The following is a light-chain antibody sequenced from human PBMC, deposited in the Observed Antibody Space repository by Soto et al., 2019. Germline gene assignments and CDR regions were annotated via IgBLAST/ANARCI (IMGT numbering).Light chain of an antibody. J-gene: IGLJ1*01. CDR3: NSYTSSSTYV. CDR2: DVT. V-gene: IGLV2-14*03. CDR1: SSDVGGFNY. Sequence: QSVLTQPASVSGSPGQSIPISCPGTSSDVGGFNYVSWYQQHPGKAPKLMIYDVTNRPSGVSYRFSGSKSGNTASLTISGLQAEDEADYYCNSYTSSSTYVFGTGTKVTVL.